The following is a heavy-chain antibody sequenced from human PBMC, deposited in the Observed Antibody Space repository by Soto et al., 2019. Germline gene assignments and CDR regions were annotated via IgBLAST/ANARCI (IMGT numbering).Heavy chain of an antibody. CDR2: IYYSGST. V-gene: IGHV4-39*01. CDR1: GGSISSSGDC. CDR3: VWFGELLGGYFDY. Sequence: SETQCLTWTVAGGSISSSGDCWGWKRQSPGKWLEWIGSIYYSGSTYYTPSLKSRVTISVDTSKNQFSLKLSSVTAADTAVYYCVWFGELLGGYFDYWGQGTLVTVSS. J-gene: IGHJ4*02. D-gene: IGHD3-10*01.